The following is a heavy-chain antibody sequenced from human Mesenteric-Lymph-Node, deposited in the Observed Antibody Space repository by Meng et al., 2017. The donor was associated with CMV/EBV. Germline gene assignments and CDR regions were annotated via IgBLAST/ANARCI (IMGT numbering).Heavy chain of an antibody. CDR2: IFYTGST. Sequence: SRRDYWSWLRQPPGKGLASLAYIFYTGSTAYRPSLNSRITISVDTSTNQFSLKLSSITAAYTAVYYCARVLRRAAGTPSAKNWFDPWGQGTLVTVSS. CDR3: ARVLRRAAGTPSAKNWFDP. D-gene: IGHD6-13*01. CDR1: SRRDY. J-gene: IGHJ5*02. V-gene: IGHV4-61*01.